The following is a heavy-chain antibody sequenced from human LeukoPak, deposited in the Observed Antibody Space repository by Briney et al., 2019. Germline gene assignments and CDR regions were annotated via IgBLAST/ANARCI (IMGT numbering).Heavy chain of an antibody. Sequence: PGGSLRLSCAASGFTFSTYWMSWVRQAPGKGLESVANIKQDGSEKYYVDSVKGRFTISRDNAKNSLYLQMNSLRAEDTAVYYCAKWSELPYFDYWGQGAPVTVSS. J-gene: IGHJ4*02. CDR2: IKQDGSEK. V-gene: IGHV3-7*01. D-gene: IGHD2-15*01. CDR3: AKWSELPYFDY. CDR1: GFTFSTYW.